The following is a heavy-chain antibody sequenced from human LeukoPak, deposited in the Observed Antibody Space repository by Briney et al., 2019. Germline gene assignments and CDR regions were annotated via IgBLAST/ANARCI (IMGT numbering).Heavy chain of an antibody. V-gene: IGHV3-23*01. CDR2: ISTGGGIT. Sequence: PGGSLRLSCAVSGFTFSNYAMNWVRQAPGKGLEWVSVISTGGGITYYADSVRGRFTISRDNSKNTLYLQLNSLRAEDTAVYYCAKTMVTTTNCLDYWGQETLVTVSS. CDR1: GFTFSNYA. J-gene: IGHJ4*02. CDR3: AKTMVTTTNCLDY. D-gene: IGHD2-2*01.